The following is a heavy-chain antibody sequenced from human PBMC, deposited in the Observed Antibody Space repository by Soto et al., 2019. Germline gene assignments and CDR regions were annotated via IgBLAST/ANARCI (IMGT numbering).Heavy chain of an antibody. CDR2: IYPGDSDT. CDR1: GYSFTSYW. Sequence: HGESLKISCKGSGYSFTSYWIGWVGQMPGKGLEWMGIIYPGDSDTRYSPSFQGQVTISADKSISTAYLQWSSLKASDTAMYYCARLTGDTLYYYGMDVWGQGTTVTVSS. D-gene: IGHD7-27*01. J-gene: IGHJ6*02. V-gene: IGHV5-51*01. CDR3: ARLTGDTLYYYGMDV.